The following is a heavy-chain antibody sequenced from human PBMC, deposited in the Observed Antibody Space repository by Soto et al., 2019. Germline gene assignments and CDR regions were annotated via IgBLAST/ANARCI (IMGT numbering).Heavy chain of an antibody. CDR2: IFYGGST. CDR1: GVSIKTNDYY. J-gene: IGHJ4*02. Sequence: PSETLSLTSIVSGVSIKTNDYYWGWVRQTPGKGLEWIGKIFYGGSTFYNPSLRTRLPISVDTSKNQFSLTLNSVTAAHTAVYYCAAFVVPASRSTGFDFWGQRTLVTVSS. V-gene: IGHV4-39*01. D-gene: IGHD2-15*01. CDR3: AAFVVPASRSTGFDF.